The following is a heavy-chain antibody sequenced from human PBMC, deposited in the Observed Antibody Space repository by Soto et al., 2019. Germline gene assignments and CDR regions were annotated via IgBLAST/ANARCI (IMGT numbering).Heavy chain of an antibody. CDR1: GGSVNGYY. CDR3: ATRITVFGLLIPPFDP. V-gene: IGHV4-34*01. CDR2: INHTGGT. J-gene: IGHJ5*02. D-gene: IGHD3-3*01. Sequence: SETLSLTCAVYGGSVNGYYWNWIRQPPGKGLEWIGEINHTGGTHYNPSLKSRVTMSVDTSKNQFSLRLSSVTAADTAIYYCATRITVFGLLIPPFDPWGQGTQVIVSS.